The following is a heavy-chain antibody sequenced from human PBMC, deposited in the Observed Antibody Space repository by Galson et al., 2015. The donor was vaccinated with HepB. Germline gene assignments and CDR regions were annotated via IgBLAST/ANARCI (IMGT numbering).Heavy chain of an antibody. CDR3: AKSNTASYYGSAFDI. J-gene: IGHJ3*02. Sequence: SLRLSCAASGFTFNTFAMNWVRQAPGKGLEWVSGISGDGGFTYYADSVKGRFTISRDNSKNTLSLQMNSLRAEDAAVYYCAKSNTASYYGSAFDIWGQGTMVTVSS. CDR1: GFTFNTFA. D-gene: IGHD1-26*01. CDR2: ISGDGGFT. V-gene: IGHV3-23*01.